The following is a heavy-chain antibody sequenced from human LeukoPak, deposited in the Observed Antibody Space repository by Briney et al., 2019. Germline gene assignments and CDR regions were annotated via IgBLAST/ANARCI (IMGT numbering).Heavy chain of an antibody. CDR3: ARDEGVLRYLDWLFGVDY. V-gene: IGHV1-18*04. Sequence: GASVKVSCKASGYTFTSYGISWVRQAPGQGLEWMGWISAYNGNTNYAQKLQGRVTMTTDTSTSTAYMELRSLRSDDTAVYYCARDEGVLRYLDWLFGVDYWGQGTLVTVSS. D-gene: IGHD3-9*01. CDR1: GYTFTSYG. J-gene: IGHJ4*02. CDR2: ISAYNGNT.